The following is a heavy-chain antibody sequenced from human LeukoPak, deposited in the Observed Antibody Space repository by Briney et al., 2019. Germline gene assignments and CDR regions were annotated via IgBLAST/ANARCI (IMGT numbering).Heavy chain of an antibody. CDR1: GDTFTSYY. J-gene: IGHJ3*02. CDR2: INPSGGST. Sequence: GASVTVSCKASGDTFTSYYMHWVRQAPGQGLEWMGLINPSGGSTSYAQKFQGRVTMTRDMSTSTVYMELSSLRSEDTAVYYCARGRHYYDSSDYYYEGDAFDIWGQGTMVTVSS. D-gene: IGHD3-22*01. CDR3: ARGRHYYDSSDYYYEGDAFDI. V-gene: IGHV1-46*01.